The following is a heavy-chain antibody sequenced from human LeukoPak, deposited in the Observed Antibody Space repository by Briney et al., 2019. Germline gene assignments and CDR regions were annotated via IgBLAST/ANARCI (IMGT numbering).Heavy chain of an antibody. Sequence: GGSLRLSCAASEFTLSNYWMHWVRQAPGKGLVWVSRISIDGSKTNYADSVRGRFTISRDNAKNTLHLQMNSLRAEDTALYYCIRSMGGRYGFFDYWGQGSLVTVSS. J-gene: IGHJ4*02. CDR3: IRSMGGRYGFFDY. CDR1: EFTLSNYW. V-gene: IGHV3-74*01. CDR2: ISIDGSKT. D-gene: IGHD6-19*01.